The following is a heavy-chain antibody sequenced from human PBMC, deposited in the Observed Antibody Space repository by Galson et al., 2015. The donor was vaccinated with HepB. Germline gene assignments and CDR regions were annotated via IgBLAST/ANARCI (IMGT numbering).Heavy chain of an antibody. V-gene: IGHV6-1*01. Sequence: CAISGDSVSSNSAAWNWIRQSPSRGLEWLGRTSYRSKWYNDYAVSVKSRITINPDTSKNQFSLQLNSVTPEDTAVYYCARVLTSYSSGWYGPWGQGTLVTVSS. CDR2: TSYRSKWYN. CDR3: ARVLTSYSSGWYGP. CDR1: GDSVSSNSAA. D-gene: IGHD6-19*01. J-gene: IGHJ5*02.